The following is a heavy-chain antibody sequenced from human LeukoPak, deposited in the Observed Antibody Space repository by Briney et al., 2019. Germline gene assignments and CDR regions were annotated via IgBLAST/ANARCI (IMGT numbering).Heavy chain of an antibody. CDR1: GGSFSGYY. Sequence: KPSETLPLTCAVYGGSFSGYYWSWIRQPPGKGLEWIGEINHSGSTNYNPSLKSRVTISVDTPKNQFSLKLSSVTAADTAVYYCARGSSQQLVSPHFDYWGQGTLVTVSS. CDR2: INHSGST. D-gene: IGHD6-13*01. CDR3: ARGSSQQLVSPHFDY. J-gene: IGHJ4*02. V-gene: IGHV4-34*01.